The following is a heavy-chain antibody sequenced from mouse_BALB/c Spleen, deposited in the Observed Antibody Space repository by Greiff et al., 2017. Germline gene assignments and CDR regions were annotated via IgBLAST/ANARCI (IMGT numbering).Heavy chain of an antibody. CDR2: IYPYNGGT. CDR3: ARWAYYGSSYAMDY. Sequence: VQLQQSGPELVKPGASVKISCKASGYTFTDYNMHWVKQSHGKSLEWIGYIYPYNGGTGYNQKFKSKATLTVDNSSSTAYMELRSLTSEDSAVYYCARWAYYGSSYAMDYWGQGTSVTVSS. V-gene: IGHV1S29*02. CDR1: GYTFTDYN. D-gene: IGHD1-1*01. J-gene: IGHJ4*01.